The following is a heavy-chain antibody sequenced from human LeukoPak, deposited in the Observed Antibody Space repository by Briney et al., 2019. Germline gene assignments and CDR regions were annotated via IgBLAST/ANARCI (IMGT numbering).Heavy chain of an antibody. D-gene: IGHD6-19*01. CDR1: GGSISSGGYY. CDR2: IYHSGST. CDR3: ARDGSSGWYVWFDP. J-gene: IGHJ5*02. Sequence: PSETLSLTCTVSGGSISSGGYYWSWIRQPPGKGLEWIGYIYHSGSTYYNPSLKSRVTISVDRSKNQFSLKLSSVTAADTAVYYCARDGSSGWYVWFDPWGQGTLVTVSS. V-gene: IGHV4-30-2*01.